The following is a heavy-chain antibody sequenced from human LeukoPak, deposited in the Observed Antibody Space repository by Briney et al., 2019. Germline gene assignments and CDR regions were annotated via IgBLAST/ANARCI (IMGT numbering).Heavy chain of an antibody. CDR2: IWYDGSNK. D-gene: IGHD5-18*01. V-gene: IGHV3-33*08. J-gene: IGHJ4*02. Sequence: GGSLRLSCAASGFTFSSYAMSWVRQAPGKGLEWVAVIWYDGSNKYYADSVKGRFTISRDNSKNTLYLQMNSLRAEDTAVYYCAGGLRKAPVDYWGQGTLVTVSS. CDR1: GFTFSSYA. CDR3: AGGLRKAPVDY.